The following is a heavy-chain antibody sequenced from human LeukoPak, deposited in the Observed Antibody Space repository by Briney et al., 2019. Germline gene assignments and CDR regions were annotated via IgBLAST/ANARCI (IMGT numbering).Heavy chain of an antibody. CDR3: ARGADIVVVPAGLYYFDY. CDR1: GFTFSSYW. J-gene: IGHJ4*02. CDR2: INHSGST. V-gene: IGHV4-34*01. D-gene: IGHD2-2*01. Sequence: GSLRLSCAASGFTFSSYWMSWIHQPPGKGLEWIGEINHSGSTNYNPSLKSRVTISVDTSKNQFSLKLSSVTAADTAVYYCARGADIVVVPAGLYYFDYWGQGTLVTVSS.